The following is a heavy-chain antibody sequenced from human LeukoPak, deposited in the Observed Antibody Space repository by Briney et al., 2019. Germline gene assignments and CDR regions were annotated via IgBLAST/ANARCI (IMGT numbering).Heavy chain of an antibody. Sequence: SETLSLTCTVSGGSISSYYWSWIRQPPGKGLEWIGYIYYSGSTNYNPSLKSRVTISVDTSKNQFSLKLSSVTAADTAVYYCARRTSGNYGSDYWGQGTLVTVSS. CDR3: ARRTSGNYGSDY. V-gene: IGHV4-59*01. CDR2: IYYSGST. CDR1: GGSISSYY. J-gene: IGHJ4*02. D-gene: IGHD1-26*01.